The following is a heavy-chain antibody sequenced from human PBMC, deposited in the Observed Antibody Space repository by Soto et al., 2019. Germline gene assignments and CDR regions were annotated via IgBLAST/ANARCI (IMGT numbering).Heavy chain of an antibody. CDR2: LSGSDGRT. CDR3: AKDSGYDSTD. Sequence: EVQLLESGGGLVQPGGSLRLSCAASGFTFSSSGMSWVRQAPGKGLEWISGLSGSDGRTTYADSVSGRFTISRDNXXXXXXLQMDSLRVEDTAVYYCAKDSGYDSTDWGQGTLVTVSS. V-gene: IGHV3-23*01. J-gene: IGHJ4*02. D-gene: IGHD3-22*01. CDR1: GFTFSSSG.